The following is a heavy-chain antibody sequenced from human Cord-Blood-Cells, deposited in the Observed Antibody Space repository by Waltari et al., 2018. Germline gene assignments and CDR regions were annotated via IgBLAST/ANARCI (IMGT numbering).Heavy chain of an antibody. Sequence: QLQLQESGPGLVKPSETLSLTCTVSGGSISSSSYYWGWIRQPPGKGLEWIGSIYYSGRTYNNPPLKSRVTISADTSKNQFSLKLSSVTAADTAVYYCARNLGGSYLEGDFDYWGQGTLVTVSS. J-gene: IGHJ4*02. V-gene: IGHV4-39*01. CDR2: IYYSGRT. D-gene: IGHD1-26*01. CDR1: GGSISSSSYY. CDR3: ARNLGGSYLEGDFDY.